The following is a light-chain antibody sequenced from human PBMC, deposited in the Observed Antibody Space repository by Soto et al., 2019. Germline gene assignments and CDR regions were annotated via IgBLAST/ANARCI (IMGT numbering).Light chain of an antibody. CDR3: CSYVSSKTYL. J-gene: IGLJ1*01. CDR1: SSDIGAYDY. V-gene: IGLV2-14*03. CDR2: EVT. Sequence: QSALTQPASLSGSPGQSITISCTGTSSDIGAYDYVSWYQQQPGKAPKLIIYEVTNRPSGVSDRFSGSKSDNTASLTISGLQTEDEADYYCCSYVSSKTYLFGTGTKLTVL.